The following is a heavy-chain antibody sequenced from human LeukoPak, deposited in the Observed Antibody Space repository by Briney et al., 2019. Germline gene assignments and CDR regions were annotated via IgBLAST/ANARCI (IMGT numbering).Heavy chain of an antibody. V-gene: IGHV4-39*07. CDR1: GGSISSSSYY. CDR2: IYYSGST. D-gene: IGHD6-13*01. J-gene: IGHJ6*03. Sequence: SETLPLTCTVSGGSISSSSYYWGWIRQPPGKGLECIGSIYYSGSTYYNPSLKSRVTISVDTSKNQFSLKLSSVTAADTAVYYCARGQYSSSWYYYYYYMDVWGKGTTVTVSS. CDR3: ARGQYSSSWYYYYYYMDV.